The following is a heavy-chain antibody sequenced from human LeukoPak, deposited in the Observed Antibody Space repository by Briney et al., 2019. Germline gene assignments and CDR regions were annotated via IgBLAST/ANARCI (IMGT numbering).Heavy chain of an antibody. D-gene: IGHD6-13*01. V-gene: IGHV1-8*01. CDR3: ARGRSGLAAAGTYDY. J-gene: IGHJ4*02. CDR1: GYTFTSSD. CDR2: INPKSGRT. Sequence: GASVKVSCKASGYTFTSSDINWVRQATGQGLEWMGWINPKSGRTGYAKKFQDRVSMTMNTSISTAYMEVSSLRFDDTAVYYSARGRSGLAAAGTYDYWGQGTLITVSS.